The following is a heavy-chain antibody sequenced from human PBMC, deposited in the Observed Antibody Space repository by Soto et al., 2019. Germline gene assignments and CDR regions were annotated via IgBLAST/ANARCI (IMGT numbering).Heavy chain of an antibody. Sequence: SETLSLTCTVSGGSISSSSYYWGWIRQPPGKGLEWIWSIYYSGSTYYNPSLKSRVTISVDTSKNHFSLKLSSVTAADTAVYYCARHLNYDILTGRNYYGMDVWGQGTTVTVSS. CDR3: ARHLNYDILTGRNYYGMDV. CDR1: GGSISSSSYY. CDR2: IYYSGST. V-gene: IGHV4-39*01. D-gene: IGHD3-9*01. J-gene: IGHJ6*02.